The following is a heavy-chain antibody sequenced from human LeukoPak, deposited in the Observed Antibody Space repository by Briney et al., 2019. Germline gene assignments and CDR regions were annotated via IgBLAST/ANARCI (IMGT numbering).Heavy chain of an antibody. CDR1: GYTFTGYY. Sequence: ASVKVSCKASGYTFTGYYMHWVRQAPGQGLEWMGWINPNSGGTNYAQKFQGRVTMCRGTSISTAYMELSRLRSDDTAVYYRAKDYYDSSGYYPSYWGQGTLVTVSS. D-gene: IGHD3-22*01. CDR3: AKDYYDSSGYYPSY. CDR2: INPNSGGT. J-gene: IGHJ4*02. V-gene: IGHV1-2*02.